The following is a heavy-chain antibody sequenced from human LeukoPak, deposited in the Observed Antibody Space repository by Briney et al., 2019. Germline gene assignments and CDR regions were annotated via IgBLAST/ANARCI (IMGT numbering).Heavy chain of an antibody. V-gene: IGHV1-8*03. CDR2: MNPNSGNT. CDR3: ARGPFYDSSGHYFDY. J-gene: IGHJ4*02. D-gene: IGHD3-22*01. CDR1: GYTFTSYD. Sequence: ASVKVSCKASGYTFTSYDINWVRQATGQGLEWMGWMNPNSGNTGYAQKFQGKVTITRNTSISTAYMELSSLRSEDTAVYYCARGPFYDSSGHYFDYWGQGTLVTVSS.